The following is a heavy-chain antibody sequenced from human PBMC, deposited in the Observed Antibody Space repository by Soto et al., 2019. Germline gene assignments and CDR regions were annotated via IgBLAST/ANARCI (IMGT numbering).Heavy chain of an antibody. D-gene: IGHD1-26*01. CDR3: ASYRGIHSGSYWGRGGTDGLDV. CDR1: GGTFSSYT. V-gene: IGHV1-69*02. J-gene: IGHJ6*02. CDR2: IIPILGIA. Sequence: QVQLVQSGAEVKKPGSSVKVSCKASGGTFSSYTISWVRQAPGQGLEWMGRIIPILGIANYAQKFQGRVTITADKSTSTAYMELSSLRSEDTAVDYCASYRGIHSGSYWGRGGTDGLDVWGQGTTVTVSS.